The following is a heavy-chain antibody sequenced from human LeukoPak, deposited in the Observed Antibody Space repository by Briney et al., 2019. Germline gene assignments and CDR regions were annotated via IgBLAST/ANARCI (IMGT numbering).Heavy chain of an antibody. V-gene: IGHV3-11*04. CDR1: GFTFSDYY. CDR2: ISSSGSTI. D-gene: IGHD5-18*01. CDR3: ASRSIQLWTIDY. J-gene: IGHJ4*02. Sequence: PGGSLRLSRAASGFTFSDYYMSWIRQAPGKGLEWVSYISSSGSTIYYADSVKGRFTISRDNAKNSLYLQMNSLRAEDTAVYYCASRSIQLWTIDYWGQGTLVTVSS.